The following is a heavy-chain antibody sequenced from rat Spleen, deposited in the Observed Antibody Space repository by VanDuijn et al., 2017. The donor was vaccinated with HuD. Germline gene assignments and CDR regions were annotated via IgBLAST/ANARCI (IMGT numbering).Heavy chain of an antibody. Sequence: QVKLKESGPGLVQPSQTLSLTCTVSGFPLTDYSLHWVRSPPGKGLEWMGRMRRGGSSDYNHALKSRLSISRDTSKSQVFLKMNSLQTEDTAIYFCSGGPSSVYYGWFAYWGKGSLVTVSS. CDR3: SGGPSSVYYGWFAY. CDR2: MRRGGSS. CDR1: GFPLTDYS. V-gene: IGHV2-19*01. D-gene: IGHD1-6*01. J-gene: IGHJ3*01.